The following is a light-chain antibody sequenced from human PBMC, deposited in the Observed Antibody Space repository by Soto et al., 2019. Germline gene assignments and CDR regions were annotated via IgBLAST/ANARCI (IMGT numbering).Light chain of an antibody. CDR2: DAS. Sequence: EIVLTQSPATLSLSPGERATLSCRASQSVSSYLAWYQQKPGQAPRLLIYDASNRATGIPARFSGSGSRTDFTLTISSLEPEDFAVYHCQQRNMWPRTFGQGTKVDIK. J-gene: IGKJ1*01. CDR3: QQRNMWPRT. V-gene: IGKV3-11*01. CDR1: QSVSSY.